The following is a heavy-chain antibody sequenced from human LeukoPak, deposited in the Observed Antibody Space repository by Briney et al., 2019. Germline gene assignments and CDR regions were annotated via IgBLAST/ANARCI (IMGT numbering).Heavy chain of an antibody. CDR3: ARMATADYWYFDL. V-gene: IGHV4-59*01. CDR2: IYYSGST. J-gene: IGHJ2*01. Sequence: TPSETLSLTCTVSGGSISSYYWSWIRQPPGKGLEWIGYIYYSGSTNYNPSLKSRVTISVDTSKNQFSLKLSSVTAADTAVYYCARMATADYWYFDLWGRGTLVTVSS. CDR1: GGSISSYY. D-gene: IGHD5-24*01.